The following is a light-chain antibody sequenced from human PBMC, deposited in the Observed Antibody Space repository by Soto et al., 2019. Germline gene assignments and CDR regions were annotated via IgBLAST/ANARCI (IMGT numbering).Light chain of an antibody. CDR3: QLYDSSLYT. J-gene: IGKJ2*01. V-gene: IGKV3-20*01. CDR2: GAS. CDR1: QSVSSSY. Sequence: EIVLTQSPGTLSLSPGERATLACRASQSVSSSYLAWYQQRPGQAPRLLIYGASTRATDIPDRFYGSGSGTDFTLTISRLEREDFAVYYCQLYDSSLYTFGQGTKLEIK.